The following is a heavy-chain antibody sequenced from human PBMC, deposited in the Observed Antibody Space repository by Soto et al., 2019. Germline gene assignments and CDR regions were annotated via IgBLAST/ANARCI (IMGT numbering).Heavy chain of an antibody. V-gene: IGHV3-30-3*01. D-gene: IGHD3-22*01. CDR1: GFTFSSYA. CDR2: ISYDGSNK. Sequence: GGSLRLSCAASGFTFSSYAMHWVRQAPGKGLEWVAVISYDGSNKYYADSVKGRFTISRDNSKNTLYLQMNSLRAEDTAVYYCAREMTFYYDSSGYNVAFDFRGQGTMVTVSS. CDR3: AREMTFYYDSSGYNVAFDF. J-gene: IGHJ3*01.